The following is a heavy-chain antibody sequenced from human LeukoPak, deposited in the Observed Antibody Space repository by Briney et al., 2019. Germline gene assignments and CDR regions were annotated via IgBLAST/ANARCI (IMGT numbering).Heavy chain of an antibody. CDR1: GGSISSYY. J-gene: IGHJ6*03. CDR2: IYYSGST. V-gene: IGHV4-59*01. D-gene: IGHD5-18*01. CDR3: ARAPRGYSYGRGALYMDV. Sequence: SETLSLTCTVSGGSISSYYWSWIRQPPGKGLEWIGYIYYSGSTNYNPSLKSRVTISVDTSKNQFSLKLSSVTAADTAVYYCARAPRGYSYGRGALYMDVWGKGTTVTISS.